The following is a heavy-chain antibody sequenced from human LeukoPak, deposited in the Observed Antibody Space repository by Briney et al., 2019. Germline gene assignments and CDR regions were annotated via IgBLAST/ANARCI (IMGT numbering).Heavy chain of an antibody. CDR2: INHSGST. CDR1: GGSFSGYY. D-gene: IGHD6-19*01. CDR3: ARDIAVAALDAFDL. V-gene: IGHV4-34*01. J-gene: IGHJ3*01. Sequence: SETLSLTCAVYGGSFSGYYWSWIRQPPGKGLEWIGEINHSGSTNYNPSLKSRVTISVDTSKNQFSLKLSSVTAADTAVYYCARDIAVAALDAFDLWGQGTMVTVSS.